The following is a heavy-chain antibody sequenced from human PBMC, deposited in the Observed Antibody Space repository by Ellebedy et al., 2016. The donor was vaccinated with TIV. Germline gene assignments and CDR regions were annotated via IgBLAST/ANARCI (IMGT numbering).Heavy chain of an antibody. J-gene: IGHJ6*02. CDR1: GFTLSDYW. V-gene: IGHV3-30*18. D-gene: IGHD3-22*01. CDR3: AKTSGYHNGYYYYGMDV. Sequence: GESLKISCAASGFTLSDYWMHWVRQAPGKGLEWVAVMSFDGTNKHYPDSVKGRFTISRENSKNTLYLQMSSLRAEDTAVYYCAKTSGYHNGYYYYGMDVWGQGTTVTVSS. CDR2: MSFDGTNK.